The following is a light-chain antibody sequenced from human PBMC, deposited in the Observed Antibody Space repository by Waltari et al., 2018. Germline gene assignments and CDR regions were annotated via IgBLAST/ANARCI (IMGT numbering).Light chain of an antibody. CDR2: DVT. CDR3: CSYAGSHTYV. V-gene: IGLV2-11*01. J-gene: IGLJ1*01. Sequence: QSALTQPRSVSGSPGQSVTISCPGTSTHIGSYNYVSWYQQYPGKAPKLMIYDVTKPPSGVPHRFSASKSGNTASLTISGLQAEDEADYYCCSYAGSHTYVFGTATKVTVL. CDR1: STHIGSYNY.